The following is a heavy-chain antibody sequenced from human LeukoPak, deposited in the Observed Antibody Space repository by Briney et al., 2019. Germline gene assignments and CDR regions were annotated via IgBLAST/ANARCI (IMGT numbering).Heavy chain of an antibody. V-gene: IGHV4-59*04. D-gene: IGHD3-22*01. CDR2: IFYTGNT. CDR1: GGSISSYY. J-gene: IGHJ5*02. Sequence: SETLSLTCIISGGSISSYYWSWIRQPPGKGLEWIATIFYTGNTHYNPSLKSRVTMSVDTVKNQFSLNLNSVTAADTAVYYCARQSSGYYYGWFDPWGQGTLVTVSS. CDR3: ARQSSGYYYGWFDP.